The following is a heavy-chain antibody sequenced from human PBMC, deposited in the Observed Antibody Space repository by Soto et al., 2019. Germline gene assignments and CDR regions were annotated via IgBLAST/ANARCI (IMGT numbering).Heavy chain of an antibody. Sequence: QVQLVESGGGVVQPGRSMRLSCVVSGFTFSNYGMHWVRQAPGKGLEWVAVIWYDGSNKYYADSVKGRFTISRDNSKNTLYLQMNSLRAADTAVSYCASEERGYRHGYVPGYWGQVTLVTFSS. J-gene: IGHJ4*02. CDR1: GFTFSNYG. D-gene: IGHD5-18*01. V-gene: IGHV3-33*01. CDR2: IWYDGSNK. CDR3: ASEERGYRHGYVPGY.